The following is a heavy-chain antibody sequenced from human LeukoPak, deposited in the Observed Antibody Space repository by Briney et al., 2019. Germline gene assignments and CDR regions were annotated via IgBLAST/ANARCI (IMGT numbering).Heavy chain of an antibody. CDR2: FDPEDGGT. V-gene: IGHV1-24*01. Sequence: ASVKVSCKVSGYTLTELSMHWVRQAPGKGLEWMGGFDPEDGGTIYAQKFQGRVTMTEDTSTDTAYMELSSLRSEDTAVYYCARISGDSSYCYYGMDVWGQGTTVTVSS. D-gene: IGHD4-17*01. CDR1: GYTLTELS. CDR3: ARISGDSSYCYYGMDV. J-gene: IGHJ6*02.